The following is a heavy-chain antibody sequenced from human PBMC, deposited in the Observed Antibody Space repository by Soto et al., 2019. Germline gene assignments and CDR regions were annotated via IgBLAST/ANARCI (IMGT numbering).Heavy chain of an antibody. V-gene: IGHV3-7*01. D-gene: IGHD1-26*01. CDR3: ARTGSYLVPFDY. J-gene: IGHJ4*01. CDR1: GFTFSSYW. CDR2: IKQDGSEK. Sequence: GGSLILSCAASGFTFSSYWMSWGRQAPGKGLEWVANIKQDGSEKYYVDSVKGRFTIYRDNAKNSLYLQMNSLRAEDTDVYSCARTGSYLVPFDYWGHGTLVTVSS.